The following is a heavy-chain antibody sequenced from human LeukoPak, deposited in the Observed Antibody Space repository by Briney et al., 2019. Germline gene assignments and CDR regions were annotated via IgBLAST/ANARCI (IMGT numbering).Heavy chain of an antibody. D-gene: IGHD1-26*01. V-gene: IGHV4-39*01. J-gene: IGHJ5*02. CDR3: ARQVIVGATKGRAWFDP. CDR2: IYYSGST. CDR1: GGSISSSSYY. Sequence: KPSETLSLACTVSGGSISSSSYYWGWIRQPPGKGLEWIGSIYYSGSTYYNPSLKSRVTISVDTSKNQFSLKLSSVTAADTGVYYCARQVIVGATKGRAWFDPWGQGTLVTVSS.